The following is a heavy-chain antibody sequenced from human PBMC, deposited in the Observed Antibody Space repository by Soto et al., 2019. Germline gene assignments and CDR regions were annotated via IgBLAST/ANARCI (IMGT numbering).Heavy chain of an antibody. V-gene: IGHV4-39*01. CDR3: ARLLPGDADFGY. D-gene: IGHD7-27*01. J-gene: IGHJ4*02. CDR2: IDYSGAS. Sequence: QLQLQESGPGLVKPAETLSLTCTVSGGSISDRTHYGGWVRQPPGKGLEWIGSIDYSGASYYNPSLKSRVTISVDTSKNQFSLKVTSVTAGDTAVYYCARLLPGDADFGYWGQGTLVIVSS. CDR1: GGSISDRTHY.